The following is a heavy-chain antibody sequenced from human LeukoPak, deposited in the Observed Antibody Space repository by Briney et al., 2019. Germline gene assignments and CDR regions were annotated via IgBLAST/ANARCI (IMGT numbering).Heavy chain of an antibody. CDR2: ISGSGGST. V-gene: IGHV3-23*01. Sequence: GGSLRLSCAASGFTFSSYAMSWVRQAPGKGLEWVSAISGSGGSTYYADSVKGRFTISRDNSKNTLYLQMNSLRAEDTAVFYCVKDRGSRSSYYYYGMDVWGQGTTVTVSS. D-gene: IGHD1-26*01. CDR3: VKDRGSRSSYYYYGMDV. J-gene: IGHJ6*02. CDR1: GFTFSSYA.